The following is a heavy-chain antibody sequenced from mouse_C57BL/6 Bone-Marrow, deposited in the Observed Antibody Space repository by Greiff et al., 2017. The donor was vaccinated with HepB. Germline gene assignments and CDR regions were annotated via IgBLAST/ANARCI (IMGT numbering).Heavy chain of an antibody. CDR3: ARDNYYGSEDYAMDY. J-gene: IGHJ4*01. CDR1: GFTFSDFY. V-gene: IGHV7-1*01. D-gene: IGHD1-1*01. CDR2: SRNKANDYTT. Sequence: EVKLVESGGGLVQSGRSLRLSCATSGFTFSDFYMEWVRQAPGKGLEWIAASRNKANDYTTEYSASVKGRFIVSRDTSQSILYLQMNALRAEDTAIYYCARDNYYGSEDYAMDYWGQGTSVTVSS.